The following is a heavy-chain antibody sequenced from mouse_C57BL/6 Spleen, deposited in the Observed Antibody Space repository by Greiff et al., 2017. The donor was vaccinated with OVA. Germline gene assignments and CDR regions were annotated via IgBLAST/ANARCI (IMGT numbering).Heavy chain of an antibody. CDR1: GYTFTSYW. J-gene: IGHJ2*01. D-gene: IGHD1-1*01. V-gene: IGHV1-69*01. Sequence: VQLQQPGAELVMPGASVKLSCKASGYTFTSYWMHWVKQRPGQGLEWIGEIAPSDSYTNYNQKFKGKSTLTVDKSSSTAYMQLSSLTSEDSAVYYCARMIYYGSSSYYFDDWGQGTTLTVSS. CDR2: IAPSDSYT. CDR3: ARMIYYGSSSYYFDD.